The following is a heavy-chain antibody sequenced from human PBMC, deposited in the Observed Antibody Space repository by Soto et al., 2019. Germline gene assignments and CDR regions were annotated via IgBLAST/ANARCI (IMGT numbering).Heavy chain of an antibody. J-gene: IGHJ6*02. CDR2: ISGYNGNT. CDR3: AREGQAPYYYYGMDV. V-gene: IGHV1-18*01. Sequence: QVQVVQSGDEVKKPGASVKVSCKASGYTFTNCGFSCDRQSPGQWPEWMGRISGYNGNTKYAEKFQGRVTMTTDTSTSTAHMELRSLRSDDTAVYYCAREGQAPYYYYGMDVWGQGNAVTVSS. CDR1: GYTFTNCG.